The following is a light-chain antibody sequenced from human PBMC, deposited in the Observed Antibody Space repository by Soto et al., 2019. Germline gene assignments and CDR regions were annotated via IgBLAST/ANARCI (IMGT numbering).Light chain of an antibody. CDR2: GAS. CDR1: QSVSSY. Sequence: EIVLTQSPATLSLSPGERATLSCRASQSVSSYLAWYQQKPGQAPRLLIYGASNRATGIPARFSGSWSVTDFSLTISSLESEDFAVYYCQHRGKWPRTFGQGTKLEIK. V-gene: IGKV3-11*01. CDR3: QHRGKWPRT. J-gene: IGKJ2*01.